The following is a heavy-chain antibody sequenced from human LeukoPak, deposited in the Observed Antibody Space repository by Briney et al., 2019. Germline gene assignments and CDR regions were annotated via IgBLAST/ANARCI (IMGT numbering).Heavy chain of an antibody. V-gene: IGHV1-3*01. CDR3: ARALMEDYYDSSGYFDY. CDR2: INAGNGNT. CDR1: GYNFINYD. D-gene: IGHD3-22*01. J-gene: IGHJ4*02. Sequence: ASVKVSCKASGYNFINYDINWVRQAPGQRLEWMGWINAGNGNTKYSQKFQGRVTITRDTSASTAYMELSSLRSEDTAVYYCARALMEDYYDSSGYFDYWGQGTLVTVSS.